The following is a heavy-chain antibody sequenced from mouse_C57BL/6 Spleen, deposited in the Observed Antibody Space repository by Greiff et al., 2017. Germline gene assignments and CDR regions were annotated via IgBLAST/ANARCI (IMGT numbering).Heavy chain of an antibody. CDR3: ARDHAFAD. CDR1: GYSITSGYY. Sequence: EVQLMESGPGLVKPSQSLSLTCSVTGYSITSGYYWNWIRQFPGNKLEWMGYISYDGSNNYNPSLKNRISITRDTSKNQFFLKLNSVTTEDTATYYCARDHAFADWGQGTLVTVSA. V-gene: IGHV3-6*01. CDR2: ISYDGSN. J-gene: IGHJ3*01.